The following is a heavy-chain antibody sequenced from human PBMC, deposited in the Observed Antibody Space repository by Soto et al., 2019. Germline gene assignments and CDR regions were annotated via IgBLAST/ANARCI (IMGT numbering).Heavy chain of an antibody. CDR1: GDSVSSNSAA. CDR3: ARDSRRYWDY. V-gene: IGHV6-1*01. J-gene: IGHJ4*02. Sequence: SQTLSLTCAISGDSVSSNSAAWNWTRQSPSRGLEWLGRTYYRSKWYSDYAVCVKSRITISPDTSKNQFSLQLNSMTPEDTAVYYCARDSRRYWDYWGQGTLVTVSS. CDR2: TYYRSKWYS. D-gene: IGHD6-13*01.